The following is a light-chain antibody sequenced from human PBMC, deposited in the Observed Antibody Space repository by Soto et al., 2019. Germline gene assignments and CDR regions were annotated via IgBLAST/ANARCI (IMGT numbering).Light chain of an antibody. CDR2: ATS. CDR3: QHYGSSPPDT. CDR1: QSVTSVS. V-gene: IGKV3-20*01. Sequence: EIVLTQSPGTLSLSPGERATLSCRTSQSVTSVSLAWYQQKAGQAPRLLIYATSKRPTDIPDRFTGSGSGTVFTLTISRLEPEDFAVYFCQHYGSSPPDTFGPGTKLEIK. J-gene: IGKJ2*01.